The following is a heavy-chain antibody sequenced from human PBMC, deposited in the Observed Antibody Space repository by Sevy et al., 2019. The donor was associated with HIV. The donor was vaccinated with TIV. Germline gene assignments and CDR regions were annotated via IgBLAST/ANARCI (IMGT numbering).Heavy chain of an antibody. Sequence: SETLSLTCTVSGGSISSYYWSWIRQPPGKGLEWMGYIYYSGSTNYNPSLRSRVTISVDTSKNQFSLKLSSVTAADTAVYYCARLKIHGYSGYDSASWFDPWGQGTLVTVSS. J-gene: IGHJ5*02. CDR2: IYYSGST. CDR1: GGSISSYY. D-gene: IGHD5-12*01. V-gene: IGHV4-59*12. CDR3: ARLKIHGYSGYDSASWFDP.